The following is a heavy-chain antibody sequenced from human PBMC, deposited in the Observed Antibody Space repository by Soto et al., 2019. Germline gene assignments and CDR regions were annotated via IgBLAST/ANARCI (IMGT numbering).Heavy chain of an antibody. CDR3: ARDQRWLQLLFDY. Sequence: EVQLVESGGGLVQPGGSLRLSCAASGFTFSSYSMNWVRQAPGKGLEWVSYISSSSSTIYYADSVKGRFTISRDNAKNSLYLQMNSLSDEDTAVYYCARDQRWLQLLFDYWGQGTLVTVSS. J-gene: IGHJ4*02. CDR1: GFTFSSYS. CDR2: ISSSSSTI. D-gene: IGHD5-12*01. V-gene: IGHV3-48*02.